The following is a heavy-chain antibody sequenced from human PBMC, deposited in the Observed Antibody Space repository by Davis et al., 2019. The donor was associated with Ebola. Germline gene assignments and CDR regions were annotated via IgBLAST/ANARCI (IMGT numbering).Heavy chain of an antibody. CDR3: ARDSLWYYDSSGYYSPGMDV. J-gene: IGHJ6*04. D-gene: IGHD3-22*01. V-gene: IGHV7-4-1*02. CDR2: INTNTGNP. CDR1: GYTFTNYA. Sequence: ASVKVSCKASGYTFTNYAINWVRQAPGQGLEWMGWINTNTGNPTYAQGFTGRFVFSLDTSVSTAYLQISSLKAEDTAVYYCARDSLWYYDSSGYYSPGMDVWGKGTTVTVSS.